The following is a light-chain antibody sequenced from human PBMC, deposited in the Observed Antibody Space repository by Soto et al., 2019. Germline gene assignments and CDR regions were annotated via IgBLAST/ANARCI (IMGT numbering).Light chain of an antibody. J-gene: IGLJ3*02. CDR1: SSDVGGYNY. Sequence: QSALTQPASVSGSPGQSITISCIGTSSDVGGYNYVSWYQQHPGKAPQLMIYDVSNRPSGVSNRFSGSKSGNTASLTISGLQAEDEADYYCSSYTSSSTLEFGGGTKVTVL. CDR2: DVS. CDR3: SSYTSSSTLE. V-gene: IGLV2-14*01.